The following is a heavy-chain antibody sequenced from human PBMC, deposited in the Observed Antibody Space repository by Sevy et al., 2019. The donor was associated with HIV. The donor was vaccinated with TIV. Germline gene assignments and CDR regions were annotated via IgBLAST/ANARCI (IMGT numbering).Heavy chain of an antibody. J-gene: IGHJ4*02. V-gene: IGHV3-30*03. CDR2: ISYDERDI. Sequence: GGSLRLSCAASGFTFSDYAMHWVRQAPGKGLEWLSYISYDERDIYYLDSVRGRFSFSRDISKRTLFLQMNDLRPEDTAVYYCARRDVNHQYLMDYWGQGILVTVSS. D-gene: IGHD2-8*01. CDR1: GFTFSDYA. CDR3: ARRDVNHQYLMDY.